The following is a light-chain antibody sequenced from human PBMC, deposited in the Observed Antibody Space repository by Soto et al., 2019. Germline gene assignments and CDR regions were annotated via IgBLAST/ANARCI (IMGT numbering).Light chain of an antibody. CDR3: CSYAGSNNLV. CDR1: NSDVGGYNY. Sequence: QSALTQPPSASGSPGQSVTISCTGPNSDVGGYNYVSWYQQHPGKAPKVMIYEVSNRPSGVPDRFSGSKSGNTASLTVSGLQAEDEADYYCCSYAGSNNLVFGGGTQLTVL. CDR2: EVS. V-gene: IGLV2-8*01. J-gene: IGLJ3*02.